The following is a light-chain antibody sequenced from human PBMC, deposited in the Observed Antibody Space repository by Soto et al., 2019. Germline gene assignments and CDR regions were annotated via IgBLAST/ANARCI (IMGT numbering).Light chain of an antibody. CDR3: QQYGSSPPYS. J-gene: IGKJ2*03. Sequence: EIVLTQSPATLSLSPGERATLSCRASQSVSSNYLAWYQQKPGQAPRLLIYDASTRATGIPDRFSGSGSGTDFTLTIIRLEPEDFALYYCQQYGSSPPYSFGQGTKLEIK. V-gene: IGKV3-20*01. CDR1: QSVSSNY. CDR2: DAS.